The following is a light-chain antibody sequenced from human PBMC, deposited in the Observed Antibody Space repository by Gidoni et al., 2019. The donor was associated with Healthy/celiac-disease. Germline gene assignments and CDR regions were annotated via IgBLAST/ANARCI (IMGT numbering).Light chain of an antibody. CDR2: GKN. CDR3: NSRDSSGNHTVV. CDR1: SLRSYY. V-gene: IGLV3-19*01. J-gene: IGLJ2*01. Sequence: SSELTQDPAVSVALGQTVMITCQGDSLRSYYASWYQQKPGQAPVLVIYGKNNRPSGIPDRFSGSSSGNTASLTITGAQAEDEADYYCNSRDSSGNHTVVFGGGTKLTVL.